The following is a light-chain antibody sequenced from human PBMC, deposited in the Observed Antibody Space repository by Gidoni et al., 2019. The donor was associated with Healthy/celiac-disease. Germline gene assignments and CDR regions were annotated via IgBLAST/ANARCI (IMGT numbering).Light chain of an antibody. CDR3: QSADSSGEV. CDR1: AFPKQY. Sequence: SYELTQPPSVSVSPGQTARITCSGDAFPKQYAYWYQQKPGQAPVLVIYKDSERPSGIPERFSGSSSGTTVTLTISGVQAEDEADYYCQSADSSGEVFGGGTKLTVL. J-gene: IGLJ3*02. V-gene: IGLV3-25*03. CDR2: KDS.